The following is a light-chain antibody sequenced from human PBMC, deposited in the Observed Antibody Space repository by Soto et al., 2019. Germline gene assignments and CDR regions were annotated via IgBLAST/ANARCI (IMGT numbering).Light chain of an antibody. V-gene: IGLV2-23*02. CDR2: DVT. J-gene: IGLJ2*01. Sequence: QSVLTQPASVSGSPGQSITISCTGTSVATYNLVSWYQQQPGKVPKLIIYDVTQRPSGVPDRFSGSKSGNTASLTITGLQAEDEANYYCCSYAGSYSLLFGGGTKLTVL. CDR1: SVATYNL. CDR3: CSYAGSYSLL.